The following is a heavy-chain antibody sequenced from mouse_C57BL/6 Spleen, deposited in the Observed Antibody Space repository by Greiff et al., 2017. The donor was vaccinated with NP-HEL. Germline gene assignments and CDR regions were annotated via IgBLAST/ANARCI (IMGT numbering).Heavy chain of an antibody. CDR3: ATFYCSNYDYFDY. CDR2: IWGGGST. V-gene: IGHV2-3*01. Sequence: VQRVESGPGLVAPSQSLSITCTVSGFSLTSYGVSWVRQPPGKGLEWLGVIWGGGSTNYHSVPISRLSVSKDNSRSQVCLELNGLQTDDTATYYCATFYCSNYDYFDYWGQGTTLTVSS. CDR1: GFSLTSYG. J-gene: IGHJ2*01. D-gene: IGHD2-5*01.